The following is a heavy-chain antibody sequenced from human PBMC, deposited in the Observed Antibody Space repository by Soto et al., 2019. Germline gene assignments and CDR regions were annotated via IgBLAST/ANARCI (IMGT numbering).Heavy chain of an antibody. J-gene: IGHJ5*02. Sequence: ESGGGLVKPGGSLRLSCAASGFTFSSYSMNWVRQAPGKGLEWVSSISSSSSYIYYADSVKGRFTISRDNAKNSLYLQMNSLRAEDTAVYYCAREGIAVAGGGAFDPWGQGTLVTVSS. CDR2: ISSSSSYI. CDR3: AREGIAVAGGGAFDP. V-gene: IGHV3-21*01. CDR1: GFTFSSYS. D-gene: IGHD6-19*01.